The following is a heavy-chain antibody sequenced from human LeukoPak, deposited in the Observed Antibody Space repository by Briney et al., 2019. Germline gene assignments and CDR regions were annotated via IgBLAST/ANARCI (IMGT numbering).Heavy chain of an antibody. CDR1: GYSFTTYG. CDR2: ISAYNGNT. V-gene: IGHV1-18*03. CDR3: ARDMIAARPNWFDP. J-gene: IGHJ5*02. Sequence: GASVKVSCKASGYSFTTYGISWVRQAPGQGLEWMGWISAYNGNTNYAQKLQGRVTMTTDTSTSTAYMELRSLRYDDMAVYYCARDMIAARPNWFDPWGQGTLVTVSS. D-gene: IGHD6-6*01.